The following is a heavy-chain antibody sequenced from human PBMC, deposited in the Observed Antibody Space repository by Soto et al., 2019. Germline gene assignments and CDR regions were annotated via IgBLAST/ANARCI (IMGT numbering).Heavy chain of an antibody. D-gene: IGHD6-19*01. CDR3: AKDRDSSGLYYFDY. V-gene: IGHV3-30*18. CDR1: GFTFSSYG. J-gene: IGHJ4*02. CDR2: ISYDGSNQ. Sequence: HPGGSLRLSCAASGFTFSSYGIHWVRQAPGKGLEWVAVISYDGSNQYYADSVKGRFTISRDNSKNTLYLQMNSLRAEDTAVYYCAKDRDSSGLYYFDYWGQGTLVTVSS.